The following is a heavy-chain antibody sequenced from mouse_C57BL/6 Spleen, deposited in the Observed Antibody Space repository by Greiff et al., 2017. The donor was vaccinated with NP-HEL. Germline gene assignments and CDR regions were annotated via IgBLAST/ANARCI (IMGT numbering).Heavy chain of an antibody. CDR1: GFTFSSYA. CDR3: ARDPYYYGFDY. D-gene: IGHD1-1*01. Sequence: EVQGVESGGGLVKPGGSLKLSCAASGFTFSSYAMSWVRQTPEKRLEWVATISDGGSYTYYPDNVKGRFTISRDNAKNNLYLQMSHLKSEDTAMYYCARDPYYYGFDYWGQGTTLTVSS. V-gene: IGHV5-4*01. CDR2: ISDGGSYT. J-gene: IGHJ2*01.